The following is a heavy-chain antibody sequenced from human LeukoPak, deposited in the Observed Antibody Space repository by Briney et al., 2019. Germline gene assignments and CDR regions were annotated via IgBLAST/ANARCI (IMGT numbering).Heavy chain of an antibody. CDR1: GYTLTGYY. Sequence: SVKVSCKASGYTLTGYYMHWVRQAPGQGLEWMGRINPNSGGTNYTQKFQGRVTMTRDTSISTAYMELSRLRSDDTAVYYCARGSSDYGGNSGWFDPWGQGTLVTVSS. CDR3: ARGSSDYGGNSGWFDP. J-gene: IGHJ5*02. V-gene: IGHV1-2*06. D-gene: IGHD4-23*01. CDR2: INPNSGGT.